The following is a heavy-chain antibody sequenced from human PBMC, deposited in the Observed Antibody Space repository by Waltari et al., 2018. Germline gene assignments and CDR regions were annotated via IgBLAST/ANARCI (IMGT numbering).Heavy chain of an antibody. CDR3: ARDPSLGNKYYSYFDF. D-gene: IGHD4-4*01. V-gene: IGHV3-48*01. CDR2: LSSSSRAI. Sequence: EFQLVESGGALVQPGGSLRLSCSASGFTFTNYAMNWVRQAPGKGLDWVSFLSSSSRAIFYADSVNGRFTVSRDNAKNSLFLQMNSLRAEDTAVYYCARDPSLGNKYYSYFDFWGQGSLVTVSS. J-gene: IGHJ4*02. CDR1: GFTFTNYA.